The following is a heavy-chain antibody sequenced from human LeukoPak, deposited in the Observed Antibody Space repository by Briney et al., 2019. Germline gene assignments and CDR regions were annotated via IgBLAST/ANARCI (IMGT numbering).Heavy chain of an antibody. CDR3: ARRTIAAAGTGNY. CDR1: GYTFTGYH. V-gene: IGHV1-2*06. Sequence: GASVKVSCKASGYTFTGYHMHWVRQAPGQGLEWMGRINPNSGGTNYAQKFQGRVTMTRDTSISTAYMELSRLRSDDTAVYYCARRTIAAAGTGNYWGQGTLVTVSS. J-gene: IGHJ4*02. CDR2: INPNSGGT. D-gene: IGHD6-13*01.